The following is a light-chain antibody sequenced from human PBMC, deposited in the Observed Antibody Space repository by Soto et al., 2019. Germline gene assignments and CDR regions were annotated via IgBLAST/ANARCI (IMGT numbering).Light chain of an antibody. Sequence: QSVLTQPASVSGPPGQSITISCTGTSSDVGGYNYVSWYQQHPGKAPKLVIYEVSNRPSGFSDRFSASKSGNTASLTISGLQPEDEADYYCGSYRSSSTPYVFGTGTKVTVL. CDR3: GSYRSSSTPYV. CDR2: EVS. V-gene: IGLV2-14*01. J-gene: IGLJ1*01. CDR1: SSDVGGYNY.